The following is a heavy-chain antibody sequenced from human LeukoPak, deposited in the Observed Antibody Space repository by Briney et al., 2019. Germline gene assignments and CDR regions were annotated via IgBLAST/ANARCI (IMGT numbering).Heavy chain of an antibody. CDR2: IYYSGST. D-gene: IGHD5-18*01. J-gene: IGHJ6*02. CDR1: GGSISSSSYY. Sequence: SETLSLTCTVSGGSISSSSYYWGWIRQPPGKGLEWIGSIYYSGSTNYNPSLKSRVTISVDMSKNQFSLKLSSVTAADTAVYYCARGRIQLWFRYGMDVWGQGTTVTVSS. CDR3: ARGRIQLWFRYGMDV. V-gene: IGHV4-39*07.